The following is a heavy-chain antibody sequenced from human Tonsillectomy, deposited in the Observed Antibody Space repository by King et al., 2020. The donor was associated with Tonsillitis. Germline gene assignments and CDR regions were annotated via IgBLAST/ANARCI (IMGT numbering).Heavy chain of an antibody. V-gene: IGHV3-53*01. CDR1: GFTVDSHY. CDR3: AREAYYDSSGYVLVRGGYFDL. CDR2: VYSGANT. J-gene: IGHJ2*01. Sequence: VQLVESGGGLIQPGGSLRISCEASGFTVDSHYMSWVRQAPGKGLELVSVVYSGANTYSADSVKGRFTISTDNSENTLFLQMNSLRVEDTAVYYCAREAYYDSSGYVLVRGGYFDLWGRGTLVTVAA. D-gene: IGHD3-22*01.